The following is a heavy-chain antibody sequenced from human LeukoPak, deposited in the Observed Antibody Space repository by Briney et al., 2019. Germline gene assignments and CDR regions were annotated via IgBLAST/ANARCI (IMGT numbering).Heavy chain of an antibody. D-gene: IGHD1-26*01. CDR2: ISAYNGNT. Sequence: ASVKVSCKASGYTFTSYGISWVRQAPGQGLEWMGWISAYNGNTNYAQNLQGRVTMTTDTSTTTAYMELRSLRSDDTAVYYCARASKGGSYGNCGMDVWGQGTTVTVSS. V-gene: IGHV1-18*01. J-gene: IGHJ6*02. CDR1: GYTFTSYG. CDR3: ARASKGGSYGNCGMDV.